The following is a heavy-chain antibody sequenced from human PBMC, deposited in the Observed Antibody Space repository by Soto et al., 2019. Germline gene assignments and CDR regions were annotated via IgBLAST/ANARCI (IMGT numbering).Heavy chain of an antibody. Sequence: SETLSLTCTVSGGSISSYYLSWIRQPPGKGLEWIGYIYYSGSTNYNPSLKSRVTISVDTSKNQFSLKLSSVTAADTAVYYCARRYCTNGVCYSGFDYWGQGTLVTVSS. CDR3: ARRYCTNGVCYSGFDY. CDR1: GGSISSYY. J-gene: IGHJ4*02. CDR2: IYYSGST. D-gene: IGHD2-8*01. V-gene: IGHV4-59*01.